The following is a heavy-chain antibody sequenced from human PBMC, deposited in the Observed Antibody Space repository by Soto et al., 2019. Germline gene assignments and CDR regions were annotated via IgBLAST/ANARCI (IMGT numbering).Heavy chain of an antibody. CDR2: ISSNGGST. Sequence: GGSLRLSCSASGFTFSTYAMHWVRQAPGKGLEYVPAISSNGGSTYYADSVKGRFTISRDNSKNTLFLQMSSLRPEDTAVYYCVKSPYSSSSRFFDYWGQGTLVTVSS. J-gene: IGHJ4*02. CDR1: GFTFSTYA. CDR3: VKSPYSSSSRFFDY. D-gene: IGHD6-6*01. V-gene: IGHV3-64D*06.